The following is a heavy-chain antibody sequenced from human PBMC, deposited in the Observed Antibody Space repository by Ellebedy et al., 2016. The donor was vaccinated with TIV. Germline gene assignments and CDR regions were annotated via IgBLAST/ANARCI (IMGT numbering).Heavy chain of an antibody. CDR1: GGSISSGGYY. CDR2: IYYSGST. J-gene: IGHJ5*02. CDR3: ARGEGAVAGLAGFWFDP. Sequence: SETLSLXXTVSGGSISSGGYYWSWIRQHPGKGLEWIGYIYYSGSTYYNPSLKSRVTISVDTSKNQFSLKLSSVTAADTAVYYCARGEGAVAGLAGFWFDPWGQGTLVTVSS. V-gene: IGHV4-31*03. D-gene: IGHD6-19*01.